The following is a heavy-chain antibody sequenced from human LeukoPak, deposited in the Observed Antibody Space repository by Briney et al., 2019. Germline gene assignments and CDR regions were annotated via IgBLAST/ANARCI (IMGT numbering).Heavy chain of an antibody. J-gene: IGHJ4*02. Sequence: PGGSLRLSCAASGFTFSSYAMHWVRQAPGKGLEWVAVISYDGSNKYYADSVKGRFTISRDNSKNTLYLQMNSLRAEDTAVYYCARAGPYDSSGYYYAHSFDYWGQGTLVTVSS. V-gene: IGHV3-30*04. CDR2: ISYDGSNK. D-gene: IGHD3-22*01. CDR1: GFTFSSYA. CDR3: ARAGPYDSSGYYYAHSFDY.